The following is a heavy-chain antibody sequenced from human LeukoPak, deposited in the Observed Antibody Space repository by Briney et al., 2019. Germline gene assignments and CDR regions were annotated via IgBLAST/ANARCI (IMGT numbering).Heavy chain of an antibody. CDR1: ALTVSRCA. CDR3: AKEEVPNDY. J-gene: IGHJ4*02. V-gene: IGHV3-23*01. Sequence: PGGSLRLSCEVYALTVSRCAMGWVRQAPGKGLEWVSGISISGEATYYADSVQGRFTISRDNSKNTVYLQMYSLGVEDTAVYYSAKEEVPNDYWGQGILVTVSS. D-gene: IGHD2-2*01. CDR2: ISISGEAT.